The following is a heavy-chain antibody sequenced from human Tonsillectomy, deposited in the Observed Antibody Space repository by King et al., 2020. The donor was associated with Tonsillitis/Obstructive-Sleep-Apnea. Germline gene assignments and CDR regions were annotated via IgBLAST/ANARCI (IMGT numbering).Heavy chain of an antibody. CDR1: GFTFSSYA. D-gene: IGHD2-2*01. CDR2: ISGSGGST. V-gene: IGHV3-23*04. CDR3: AKDSPENCSSTSCPGGWFDP. Sequence: EVQLVESGGGLVQPGGSLRLSCAASGFTFSSYAMSWVRQAPGKGLEWVSAISGSGGSTYYADSVKGRFTISRDNSKNTLYLQMNSLRAEDTAVYYCAKDSPENCSSTSCPGGWFDPWGQGTLVTVSS. J-gene: IGHJ5*02.